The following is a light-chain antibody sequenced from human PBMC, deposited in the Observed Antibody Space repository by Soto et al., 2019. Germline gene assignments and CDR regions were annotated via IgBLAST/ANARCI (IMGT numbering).Light chain of an antibody. CDR1: QSLLHSNGYNY. CDR3: MQALQTPPT. J-gene: IGKJ1*01. CDR2: LGS. Sequence: DIVMTQSPLSLPVTPGEPASISRRSSQSLLHSNGYNYLDWYLQKPGQSPQLLIYLGSNRASGVPDRFSGSGSGTDFTLKISRVEAEDVGVYYCMQALQTPPTFGQGTKVDIK. V-gene: IGKV2-28*01.